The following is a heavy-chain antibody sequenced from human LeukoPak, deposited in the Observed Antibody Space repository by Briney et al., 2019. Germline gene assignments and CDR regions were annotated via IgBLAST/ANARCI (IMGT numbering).Heavy chain of an antibody. Sequence: MPSQTLSLTRTVSGGSISSGSYSWSWIRQPAGKGLEWIGRIDASGNTKYSPSLKSRITISIDTSKNQFSLKLSSVTAADTAVYYCATSQTGTGYHWGQGTLVTVSS. CDR2: IDASGNT. J-gene: IGHJ5*02. V-gene: IGHV4-61*02. CDR3: ATSQTGTGYH. D-gene: IGHD1-1*01. CDR1: GGSISSGSYS.